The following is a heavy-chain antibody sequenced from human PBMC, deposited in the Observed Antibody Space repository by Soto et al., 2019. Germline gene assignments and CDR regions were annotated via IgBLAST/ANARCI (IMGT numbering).Heavy chain of an antibody. CDR2: IFHSGST. CDR3: ARVYSGSYSDS. V-gene: IGHV4-4*02. CDR1: GVSIRSNNR. Sequence: PSETLSLTCAVSGVSIRSNNRWSWVRQPPGKGLEWIGEIFHSGSTNYNPSLKTRVTISVDESKNQFSLKVTSVTAADTAVYYCARVYSGSYSDSWGQGTLVTVSS. J-gene: IGHJ4*02. D-gene: IGHD1-26*01.